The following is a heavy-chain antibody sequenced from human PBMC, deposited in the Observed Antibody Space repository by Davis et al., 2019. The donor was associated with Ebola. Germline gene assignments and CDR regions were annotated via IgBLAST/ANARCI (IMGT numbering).Heavy chain of an antibody. CDR2: IQQSGTT. J-gene: IGHJ6*02. CDR3: AREQYALDV. Sequence: PSETLSLTCAVSGGSMSSGSYSWTWIRQPPGKGPQWLGNIQQSGTTYYNPAVKGRLTMSIDRSKNQFSLRLTSVTAADTAVYYCAREQYALDVWGQGTTVTVSS. V-gene: IGHV4-30-2*01. CDR1: GGSMSSGSYS.